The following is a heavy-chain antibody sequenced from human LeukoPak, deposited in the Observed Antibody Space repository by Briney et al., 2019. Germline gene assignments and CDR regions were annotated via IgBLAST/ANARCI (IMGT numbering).Heavy chain of an antibody. V-gene: IGHV1-18*04. Sequence: ASVKVSCKASGYTFTSYGISWVRQAPGQGLEWMGWISAYNGNTNYAQKLQGRVTMTTDTSTSTAYMELRSLRPDDTAVYYCARDSARYCSGGSCYSNYWGQEPWSPSPQ. CDR2: ISAYNGNT. CDR3: ARDSARYCSGGSCYSNY. J-gene: IGHJ4*01. D-gene: IGHD2-15*01. CDR1: GYTFTSYG.